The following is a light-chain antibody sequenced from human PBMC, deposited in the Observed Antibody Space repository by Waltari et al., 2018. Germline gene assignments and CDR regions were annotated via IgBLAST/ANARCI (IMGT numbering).Light chain of an antibody. CDR1: SNDIGSYNF. J-gene: IGLJ2*01. Sequence: QSALTQPASVSGYPGQSITVSCTGTSNDIGSYNFVSWYQQQPGRAPQLMLYDFSERPLGVSNLLSGSKSGNTASLTISGLQAEDEADYCCFSYAGSNSFDFGGGTKLTVL. CDR3: FSYAGSNSFD. V-gene: IGLV2-23*02. CDR2: DFS.